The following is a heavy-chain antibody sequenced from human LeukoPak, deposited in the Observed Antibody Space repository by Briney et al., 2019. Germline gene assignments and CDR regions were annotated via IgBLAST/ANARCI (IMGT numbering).Heavy chain of an antibody. CDR3: AKGGGDYLIFYGMDV. D-gene: IGHD4-17*01. V-gene: IGHV3-23*01. CDR1: GFTFSSYA. CDR2: ISGSGGST. Sequence: GGSLRLSCAASGFTFSSYAMSWVRQAPGKGLEWVSGISGSGGSTYYADSVKGRFTISRDNSKDTLYLQMNSLRAEDTAVYYCAKGGGDYLIFYGMDVWGQGTTVTVSS. J-gene: IGHJ6*02.